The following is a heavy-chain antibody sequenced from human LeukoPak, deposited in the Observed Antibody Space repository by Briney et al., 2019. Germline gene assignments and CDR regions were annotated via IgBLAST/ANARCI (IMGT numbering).Heavy chain of an antibody. D-gene: IGHD6-25*01. CDR2: IWYDGSNK. CDR1: GFTFSSYG. J-gene: IGHJ6*02. V-gene: IGHV3-33*01. Sequence: GGSLRLSCAASGFTFSSYGMHWVRQAPGKGLDWVAVIWYDGSNKYYADSVKGRFTISRDNSKNTLYLQMNSLKASDTAMYYCARQPASSVAGDYYYGMDVWGQGTTVTVSS. CDR3: ARQPASSVAGDYYYGMDV.